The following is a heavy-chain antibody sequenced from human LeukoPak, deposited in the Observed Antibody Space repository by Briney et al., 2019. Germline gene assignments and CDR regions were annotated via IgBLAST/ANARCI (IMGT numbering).Heavy chain of an antibody. CDR2: IYYSGST. J-gene: IGHJ4*02. CDR3: ASRKLGNDY. CDR1: GGSISSSSYY. V-gene: IGHV4-39*07. Sequence: TPSETLSLTCTVSGGSISSSSYYWGWIRQPPGKGLEWIGSIYYSGSTYYNPSLKSRVTISADTSKNQFSLKLISVTAADTAVYYCASRKLGNDYWGQGTLVTVSS. D-gene: IGHD7-27*01.